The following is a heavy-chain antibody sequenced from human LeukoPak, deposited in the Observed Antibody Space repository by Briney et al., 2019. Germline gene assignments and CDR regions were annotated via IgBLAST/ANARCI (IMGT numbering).Heavy chain of an antibody. J-gene: IGHJ6*03. CDR3: AKSAGYCSGGSCYDYYYMDV. Sequence: GGSLRLSCAASGFTFSSYAMSWVRQAPGKGLEWVSAISGSGGSTYYADSVKGRFTISRDSSKNTLYLQMNSLRAEDTAVYYCAKSAGYCSGGSCYDYYYMDVWGKGTTVTVSS. CDR1: GFTFSSYA. CDR2: ISGSGGST. V-gene: IGHV3-23*01. D-gene: IGHD2-15*01.